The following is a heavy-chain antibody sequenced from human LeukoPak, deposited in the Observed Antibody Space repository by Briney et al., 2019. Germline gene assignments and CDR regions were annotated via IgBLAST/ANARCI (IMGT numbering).Heavy chain of an antibody. D-gene: IGHD5-24*01. CDR1: GGSISSSSYY. CDR3: ARGRTTIYMDV. V-gene: IGHV4-39*07. CDR2: IYYSGST. Sequence: SETLSLTCTVSGGSISSSSYYWGWIRQPPGKGLEWIGSIYYSGSTYYNPSLKSRVTISVDTSKNQFSLKLSSVTAADTAVYYCARGRTTIYMDVWGKGTTVTISS. J-gene: IGHJ6*03.